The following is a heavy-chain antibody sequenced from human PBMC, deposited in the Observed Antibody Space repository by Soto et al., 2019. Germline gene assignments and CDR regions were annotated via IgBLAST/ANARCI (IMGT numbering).Heavy chain of an antibody. Sequence: PGGSLRLSCAASGFTFSNAWMNWVRQAPGKGPEWVGRIKSKTDGGTTDYAAPVKGRFTISRDDSKNTLYLQMNSLKTEDTAVYYCTTDPVTMIVVVPSSGWGQGTLVTVSS. J-gene: IGHJ4*02. V-gene: IGHV3-15*07. CDR1: GFTFSNAW. CDR2: IKSKTDGGTT. CDR3: TTDPVTMIVVVPSSG. D-gene: IGHD3-22*01.